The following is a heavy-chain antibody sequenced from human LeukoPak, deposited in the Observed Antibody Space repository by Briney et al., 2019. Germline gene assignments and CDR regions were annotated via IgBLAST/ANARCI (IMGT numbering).Heavy chain of an antibody. J-gene: IGHJ4*02. CDR2: ISGSGGST. V-gene: IGHV3-23*01. CDR3: AKGGAAAGTVYFDY. D-gene: IGHD6-13*01. Sequence: GGSLRLSCAASGFTFSSYAMSWVRQAPGKGLGWVSAISGSGGSTYYADSVKGRFTISRDNSKNTLYLQMNSLRAEDTAVYYCAKGGAAAGTVYFDYWGQGTLVTVSS. CDR1: GFTFSSYA.